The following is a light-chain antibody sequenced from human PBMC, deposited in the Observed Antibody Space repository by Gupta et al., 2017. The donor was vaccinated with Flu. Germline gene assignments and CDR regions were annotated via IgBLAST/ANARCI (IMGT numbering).Light chain of an antibody. J-gene: IGLJ3*02. V-gene: IGLV3-1*01. Sequence: PGKTASITCSGDEVGDKFTCWYQQKPGQSPVLVIYQDKKRPPGIPERFSGSNSGNIATLTISGAQAMDEADYFCQAWDTTSNCVFGGGTKLTVL. CDR3: QAWDTTSNCV. CDR2: QDK. CDR1: EVGDKF.